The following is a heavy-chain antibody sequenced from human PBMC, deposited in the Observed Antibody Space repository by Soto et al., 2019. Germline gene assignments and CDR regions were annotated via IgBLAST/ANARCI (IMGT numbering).Heavy chain of an antibody. J-gene: IGHJ5*02. V-gene: IGHV4-30-2*01. CDR2: IYHSGST. CDR3: ARQNYDILTGYYIDP. Sequence: SETLSLTCAVSGGSISSGGYSWSWIRQPRGKGLEWIGYIYHSGSTYYNPSLKSRVTISVDRSKNQFSLKLSSVTAADTAVYYCARQNYDILTGYYIDPWGQGTLVTVSS. CDR1: GGSISSGGYS. D-gene: IGHD3-9*01.